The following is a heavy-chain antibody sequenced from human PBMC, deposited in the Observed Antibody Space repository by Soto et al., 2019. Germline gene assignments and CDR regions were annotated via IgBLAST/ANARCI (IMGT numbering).Heavy chain of an antibody. CDR3: ARTGKARHTVTTLFGAFDI. V-gene: IGHV3-33*01. CDR1: GFTFSSYG. J-gene: IGHJ3*02. CDR2: IWYDGSNK. D-gene: IGHD4-17*01. Sequence: GGSLRLSCAASGFTFSSYGMHWVRQAPGKGLEWVAVIWYDGSNKYYADSVKGRFTISRDNSKNTLYLQMNSLRAEDTAVYYCARTGKARHTVTTLFGAFDIWGQGTMVTVSS.